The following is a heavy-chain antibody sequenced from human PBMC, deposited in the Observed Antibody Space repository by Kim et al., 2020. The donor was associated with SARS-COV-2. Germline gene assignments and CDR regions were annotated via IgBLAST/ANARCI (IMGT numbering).Heavy chain of an antibody. V-gene: IGHV3-23*01. Sequence: GGSLRLSCAASGLSFSNYAMKWVRQAPGKGLEWISSISETGDSTFYADSVKGRFAISRDISKNTLYLQMNSLTTDDTAVYYCAKDKGNAWSGADYWGRGTLVTVSS. CDR2: ISETGDST. CDR1: GLSFSNYA. D-gene: IGHD3-10*01. J-gene: IGHJ4*02. CDR3: AKDKGNAWSGADY.